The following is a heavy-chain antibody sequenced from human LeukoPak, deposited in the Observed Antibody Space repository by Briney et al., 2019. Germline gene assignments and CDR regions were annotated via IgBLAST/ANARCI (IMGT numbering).Heavy chain of an antibody. V-gene: IGHV6-1*01. J-gene: IGHJ6*02. D-gene: IGHD2-15*01. Sequence: SQTLSLPCIISGDSVSIESAAWNWIRQSPSRGLEWLGRTYYRSKWYNDYAVSVKGRILINPDTSKNQNSLQLNSVSPDDTAVYYCASEGYSYNYYSMDVWGQGTTVSVSS. CDR1: GDSVSIESAA. CDR3: ASEGYSYNYYSMDV. CDR2: TYYRSKWYN.